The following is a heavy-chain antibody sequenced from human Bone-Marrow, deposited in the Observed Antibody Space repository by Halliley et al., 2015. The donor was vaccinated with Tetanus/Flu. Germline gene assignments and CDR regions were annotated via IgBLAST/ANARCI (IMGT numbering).Heavy chain of an antibody. J-gene: IGHJ4*02. V-gene: IGHV3-74*01. D-gene: IGHD4-17*01. Sequence: GVSSIKGDGKSTNYADSVKGRFTISRDNAKDTLFLQMNSLRADDTAVYYCARGLLTTVTRPNWGQGTLVSVSS. CDR3: ARGLLTTVTRPN. CDR2: IKGDGKST.